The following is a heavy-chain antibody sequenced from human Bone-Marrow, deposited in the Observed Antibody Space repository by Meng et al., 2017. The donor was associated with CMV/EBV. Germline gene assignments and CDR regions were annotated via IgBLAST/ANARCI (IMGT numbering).Heavy chain of an antibody. CDR3: ARDAWDCSSTSCYGGRFDY. D-gene: IGHD2-2*01. Sequence: GGSLRLSCAASGFTFSSYAMHWVRQAPGKGLEWVAVISYDGSNKYYADSVKGRFTISRDNSKNTLYLQMNSLRAEDTAVYYCARDAWDCSSTSCYGGRFDYWGQGTLVTVSS. CDR2: ISYDGSNK. J-gene: IGHJ4*02. CDR1: GFTFSSYA. V-gene: IGHV3-30*04.